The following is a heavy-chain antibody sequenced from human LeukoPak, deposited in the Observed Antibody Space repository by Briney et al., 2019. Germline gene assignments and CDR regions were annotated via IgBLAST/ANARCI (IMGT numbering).Heavy chain of an antibody. CDR2: IYPGDSDT. D-gene: IGHD5-18*01. CDR1: GYSFTSYW. CDR3: ARGGYSSLDYYYYMDV. J-gene: IGHJ6*03. V-gene: IGHV5-51*01. Sequence: GESLKISCKGSGYSFTSYWIGWVRQMPGKGLEWMGIIYPGDSDTRYSPSFQGQVTISADKSISTAYLQWSSLKALDTAMYYCARGGYSSLDYYYYMDVWGKGTTVTVSS.